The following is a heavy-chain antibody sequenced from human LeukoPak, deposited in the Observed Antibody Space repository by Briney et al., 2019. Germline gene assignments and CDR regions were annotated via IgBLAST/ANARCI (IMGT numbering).Heavy chain of an antibody. CDR3: ATGAPGRFQTYYYYYMDV. CDR2: FDPEDGET. CDR1: GYTLTELS. V-gene: IGHV1-24*01. D-gene: IGHD3-3*01. J-gene: IGHJ6*03. Sequence: ASVKVSCKVSGYTLTELSMHWVRQAPGKGLKWMGGFDPEDGETIYAQKFQGRVTMTEDTSTDTAYMELSSLRSEDTAVYYCATGAPGRFQTYYYYYMDVWGKGTTVTVSS.